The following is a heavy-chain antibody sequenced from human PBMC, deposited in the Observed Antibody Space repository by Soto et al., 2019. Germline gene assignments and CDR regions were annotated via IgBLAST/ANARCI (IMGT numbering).Heavy chain of an antibody. Sequence: QVQLVESGGGVVQPGRSLRLSCAASGFTISSYAMHWVRQAPGKGLEWVTLVSYDGRTKYYADCVKGRFTISRDNSKNTMFLQMNSLRAEDTAVYYCVVQPWGAKGYWGQGTLVTVSS. J-gene: IGHJ4*02. D-gene: IGHD3-16*01. CDR3: VVQPWGAKGY. CDR2: VSYDGRTK. V-gene: IGHV3-30*04. CDR1: GFTISSYA.